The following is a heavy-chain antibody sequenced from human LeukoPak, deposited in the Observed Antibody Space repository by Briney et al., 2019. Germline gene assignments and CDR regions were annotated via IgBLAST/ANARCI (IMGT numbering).Heavy chain of an antibody. CDR3: ARGGSYLGYFDY. CDR1: GGTFSSYA. D-gene: IGHD1-26*01. CDR2: IIPIFGTA. Sequence: SVTVSCKASGGTFSSYAISWVRQAPGQGLEWMGGIIPIFGTANYAQKFQGRVTITADESTSTAYMELSSLRSEDTAVYYCARGGSYLGYFDYWGQGTLVTVSS. J-gene: IGHJ4*02. V-gene: IGHV1-69*13.